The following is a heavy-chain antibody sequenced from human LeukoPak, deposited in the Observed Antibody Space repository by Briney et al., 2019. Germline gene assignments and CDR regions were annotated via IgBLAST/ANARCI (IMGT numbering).Heavy chain of an antibody. Sequence: GGSLRLSCAASGFTVSSNYMSWVRQAPGKGLEWVSVIYSGGSTYYADSVKGRFTISRDNSKNTLYLQMNSLRAEDTAVYYCAKDPYDYVWGSYRYLGPVFDYWGQGTLVTVSS. CDR3: AKDPYDYVWGSYRYLGPVFDY. CDR2: IYSGGST. D-gene: IGHD3-16*02. V-gene: IGHV3-53*01. J-gene: IGHJ4*02. CDR1: GFTVSSNY.